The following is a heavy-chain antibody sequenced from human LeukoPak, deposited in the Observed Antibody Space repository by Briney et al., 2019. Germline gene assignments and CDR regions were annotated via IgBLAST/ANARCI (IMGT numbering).Heavy chain of an antibody. V-gene: IGHV3-23*01. J-gene: IGHJ4*02. D-gene: IGHD3-22*01. CDR1: GFTFSSYA. CDR2: ISGSGGST. CDR3: AKDLSIVHYDSSGPPI. Sequence: PGGSLRLSCAASGFTFSSYAMSWVRQAPGKGLEWVSAISGSGGSTYYADSVKGRFTISRDNSKNTLYLQMNSLRAEDTAVYYCAKDLSIVHYDSSGPPIGGQGTLVTVSS.